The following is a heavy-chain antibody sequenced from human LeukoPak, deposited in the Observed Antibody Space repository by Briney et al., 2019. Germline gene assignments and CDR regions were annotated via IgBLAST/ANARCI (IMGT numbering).Heavy chain of an antibody. CDR2: INPNSGGT. CDR3: ARALRLHRNWFDP. V-gene: IGHV1-2*02. Sequence: ASVKVSCKASGYTFTGYYMHWVRQAPGQGLEWMGWINPNSGGTNYAQKFQGRVTMTRDTSISTAYMELSRLRSDDTAVYYCARALRLHRNWFDPWGQGTLVTVSS. CDR1: GYTFTGYY. J-gene: IGHJ5*02. D-gene: IGHD4-11*01.